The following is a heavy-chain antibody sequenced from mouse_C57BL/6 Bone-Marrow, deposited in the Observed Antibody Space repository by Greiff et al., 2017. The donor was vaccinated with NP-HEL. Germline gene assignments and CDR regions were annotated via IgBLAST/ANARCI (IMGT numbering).Heavy chain of an antibody. CDR3: AKNYYDYADWFAY. J-gene: IGHJ3*01. CDR1: GFSLTSYG. CDR2: IWRGGST. V-gene: IGHV2-5*01. Sequence: QVQLQQSGPGLVQPSQSLSITCTVSGFSLTSYGVHWVRQSPGKGLEWLGVIWRGGSTDYNAAFMSRLSITKDNSKSQVFFKMNSLQADDTAIYYCAKNYYDYADWFAYWGQGTLVTVSA. D-gene: IGHD2-4*01.